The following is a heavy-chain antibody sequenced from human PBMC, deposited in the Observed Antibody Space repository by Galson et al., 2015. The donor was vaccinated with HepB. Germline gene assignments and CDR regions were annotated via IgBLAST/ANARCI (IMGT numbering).Heavy chain of an antibody. D-gene: IGHD2-2*02. V-gene: IGHV6-1*01. CDR3: ARGYRYSFDY. Sequence: CAISGDSVSSNSVAWNRIRQSPSRGLEWLGRTYYRSKWYSDYAVSVKSRITITPDTSKNQFSLQLNSVTPEDTAVYYCARGYRYSFDYWGQGTLVTVSS. CDR2: TYYRSKWYS. CDR1: GDSVSSNSVA. J-gene: IGHJ4*02.